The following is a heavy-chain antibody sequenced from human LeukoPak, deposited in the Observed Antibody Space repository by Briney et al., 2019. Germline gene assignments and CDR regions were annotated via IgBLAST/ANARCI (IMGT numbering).Heavy chain of an antibody. J-gene: IGHJ5*01. CDR2: IYHSGST. D-gene: IGHD3-16*01. CDR3: ARAYQPLGGLSFPDS. V-gene: IGHV4-4*02. Sequence: SGTLSLTCAVSAGSISSGSWWNWVRQPPGKGLEWIGEIYHSGSTNYNPSLKSRVTISLDKSKNQFSLKLYSVTAADTAVYYCARAYQPLGGLSFPDSWGQGTLVTVSS. CDR1: AGSISSGSW.